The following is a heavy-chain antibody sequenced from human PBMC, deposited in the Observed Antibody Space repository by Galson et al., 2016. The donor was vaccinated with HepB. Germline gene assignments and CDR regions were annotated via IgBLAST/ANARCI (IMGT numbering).Heavy chain of an antibody. CDR3: AKNGAATFSGSGSEYGMDV. D-gene: IGHD3-10*01. CDR2: ISGTSGRT. V-gene: IGHV3-23*01. CDR1: A. J-gene: IGHJ6*02. Sequence: AMNWVRQVPGKGLEWVSLISGTSGRTYYADSVKGRFSISRDNSKNTVYLQMNSLRAEDTAVYYCAKNGAATFSGSGSEYGMDVWGQGTTVIVSS.